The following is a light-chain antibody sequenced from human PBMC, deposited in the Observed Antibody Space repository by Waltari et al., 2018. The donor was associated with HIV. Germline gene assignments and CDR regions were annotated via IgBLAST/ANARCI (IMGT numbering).Light chain of an antibody. Sequence: DIQITQALSTLPASLGDRDTITCRASQSVSKWLAWYQQKPGKAPKLVIYKTSSLETGVPLRFSGSGSETDFTLNIRDLHPDDFATYYRQQMNSFSFGPGTKVEI. V-gene: IGKV1-5*03. J-gene: IGKJ3*01. CDR3: QQMNSFS. CDR2: KTS. CDR1: QSVSKW.